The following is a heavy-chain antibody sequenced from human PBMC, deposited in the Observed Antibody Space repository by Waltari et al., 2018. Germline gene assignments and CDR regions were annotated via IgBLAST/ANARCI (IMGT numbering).Heavy chain of an antibody. Sequence: VQLVQSGAEVKKPGASVKVSCKVSGYTLTELSMHWVRQAPGKGLEWVSVIYSGGSTYYADSVKGRFTISRDNSKNTLYLQMNSLRAEDTAVYYCASTYSSSSHYFDYWGQGTLVTVSS. D-gene: IGHD6-6*01. J-gene: IGHJ4*02. CDR3: ASTYSSSSHYFDY. CDR2: IYSGGST. V-gene: IGHV3-53*01. CDR1: GYTLTELS.